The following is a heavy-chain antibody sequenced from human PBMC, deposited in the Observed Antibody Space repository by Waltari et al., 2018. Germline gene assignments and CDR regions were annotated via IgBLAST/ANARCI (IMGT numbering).Heavy chain of an antibody. CDR1: GFTFSSYA. D-gene: IGHD7-27*01. V-gene: IGHV3-30-3*01. CDR2: ISYEGSNK. Sequence: QVQLVESGGGVVQPGRSLRLSCAASGFTFSSYAMHWVRQAPGKGLEWVAVISYEGSNKYYADSVKGRFTISRDNSKNTLYLQMNSLRAEDTAVYYCARDLFELGVPIDYWGQGTLVTVSS. CDR3: ARDLFELGVPIDY. J-gene: IGHJ4*02.